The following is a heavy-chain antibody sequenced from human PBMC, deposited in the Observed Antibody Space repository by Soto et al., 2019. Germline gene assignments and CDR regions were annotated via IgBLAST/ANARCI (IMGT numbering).Heavy chain of an antibody. Sequence: SVKVSCKASGGTFSSYAISWVRQAPGQGLEWMGGIIPIFGTANYAQKFQGRVTITADKSTSTAYMELSSLRSEDTAVYYCARVLAAAGYYYYGMDVWGQGTTVTVSS. V-gene: IGHV1-69*06. CDR2: IIPIFGTA. J-gene: IGHJ6*02. D-gene: IGHD6-13*01. CDR1: GGTFSSYA. CDR3: ARVLAAAGYYYYGMDV.